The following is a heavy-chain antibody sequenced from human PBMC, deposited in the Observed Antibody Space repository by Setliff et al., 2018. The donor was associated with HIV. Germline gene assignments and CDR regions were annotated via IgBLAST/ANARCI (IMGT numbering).Heavy chain of an antibody. J-gene: IGHJ3*02. CDR1: GYTFTGYY. Sequence: ASVKVSCKASGYTFTGYYMHWVRQAPGQGLEWMGWINPNSGGTNYAQKFQGRVTMTRDTSVNTAYMGLSSLRSDDSALYYCTRPLRTRSAIDPFHIWGQGTLVTVSS. CDR3: TRPLRTRSAIDPFHI. D-gene: IGHD6-25*01. V-gene: IGHV1-2*02. CDR2: INPNSGGT.